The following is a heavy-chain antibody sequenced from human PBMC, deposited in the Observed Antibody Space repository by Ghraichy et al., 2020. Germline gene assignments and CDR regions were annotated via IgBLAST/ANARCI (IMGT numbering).Heavy chain of an antibody. D-gene: IGHD2-8*02. CDR1: GFAFSNYA. CDR3: AREGPAGGWWQSGPLKFDY. J-gene: IGHJ4*02. V-gene: IGHV3-23*01. CDR2: ISGGGGST. Sequence: GGSLRLSCAASGFAFSNYAMSWVRQAPGKGLEWVSAISGGGGSTYYADAVQGRFTISRDNSKNTLYLQMNSLGAEDTAVYYCAREGPAGGWWQSGPLKFDYWGQGTPVTVSA.